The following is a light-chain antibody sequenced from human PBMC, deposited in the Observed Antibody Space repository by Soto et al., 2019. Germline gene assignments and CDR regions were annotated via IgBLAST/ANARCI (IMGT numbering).Light chain of an antibody. CDR1: QSVSSY. V-gene: IGKV3-11*01. J-gene: IGKJ5*01. CDR3: QQYGSSPSPIT. CDR2: DAS. Sequence: EIVLSQSPATLSLSQGERATLSCRASQSVSSYLAWYQQKPGQAPRLLIYDASNRATGIPARFSGSGSGTDFTLTISSLEPEDFAVYYCQQYGSSPSPITFGQGTLLEIK.